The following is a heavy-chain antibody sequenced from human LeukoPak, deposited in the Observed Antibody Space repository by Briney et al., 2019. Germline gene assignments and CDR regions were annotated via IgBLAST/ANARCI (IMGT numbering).Heavy chain of an antibody. CDR2: ISGSGGST. J-gene: IGHJ4*02. CDR1: GFTFSSYA. V-gene: IGHV3-23*01. CDR3: AKDPRVPSFYYYDSSGSH. Sequence: PGGSLRLSCAASGFTFSSYAMSWVRQAPVKGLEWVSAISGSGGSTYYADSVKGRFTISRDNSKNTLYLQMNSLRAEDTAVYYCAKDPRVPSFYYYDSSGSHWGQGTLVTVSS. D-gene: IGHD3-22*01.